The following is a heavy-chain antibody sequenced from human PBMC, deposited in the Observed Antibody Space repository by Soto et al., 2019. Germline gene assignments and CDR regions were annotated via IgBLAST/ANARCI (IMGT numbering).Heavy chain of an antibody. J-gene: IGHJ1*01. CDR2: ISSSGSTI. Sequence: PGGSLRLSCAASGFTFSDYYMSWIRQAPGKGLEWVSYISSSGSTIYYADSVKGRFTISRDNAKNSLYLQMNSLRAEDTAVYYCAVSPLTGYSSEYFQHWGQGTLVTVSS. D-gene: IGHD3-9*01. CDR3: AVSPLTGYSSEYFQH. CDR1: GFTFSDYY. V-gene: IGHV3-11*01.